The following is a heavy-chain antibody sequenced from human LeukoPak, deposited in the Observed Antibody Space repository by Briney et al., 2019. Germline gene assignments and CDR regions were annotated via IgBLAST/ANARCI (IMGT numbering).Heavy chain of an antibody. CDR3: VRGVGVSRFNYFDP. Sequence: GGSLTLSCAASGFTFSSFGMHWVRQAPVKVLEWVAVIWYDASNKYYADSVKGRFTISRDNSKNTLFLQVNSLRDDDTAVYYCVRGVGVSRFNYFDPWGQGTLVIVSS. J-gene: IGHJ5*02. CDR1: GFTFSSFG. D-gene: IGHD6-13*01. V-gene: IGHV3-33*01. CDR2: IWYDASNK.